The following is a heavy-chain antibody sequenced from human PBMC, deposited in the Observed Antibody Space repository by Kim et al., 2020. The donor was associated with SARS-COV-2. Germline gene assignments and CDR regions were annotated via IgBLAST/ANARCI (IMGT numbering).Heavy chain of an antibody. V-gene: IGHV1-18*01. CDR2: ISAYNGNT. CDR3: ARAPSEVAAASNTAIYYYCYGMDV. CDR1: GYTFTSYG. D-gene: IGHD6-13*01. Sequence: ASVKVSCKASGYTFTSYGISWVRQAPGQGLEWMGWISAYNGNTNYAQKLQGRVTMTTDTSTSTAYMELRSLRSDDTAVYYRARAPSEVAAASNTAIYYYCYGMDVWGQGTTVTVSS. J-gene: IGHJ6*02.